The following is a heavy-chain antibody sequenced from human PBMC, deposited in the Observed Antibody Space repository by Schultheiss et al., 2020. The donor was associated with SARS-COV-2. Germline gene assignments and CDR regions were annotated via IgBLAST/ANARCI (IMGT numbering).Heavy chain of an antibody. CDR2: IYTSGST. J-gene: IGHJ3*02. V-gene: IGHV4-61*02. CDR1: GGSITRGSSY. Sequence: SETLSLTCTVSGGSITRGSSYWSWIRQPAGKGLEWIGRIYTSGSTNYNPSLKSRVTISVDTSRNQFSLKLSSVTAADTAVYYCARGTVYRGYCSGGSCTQGDAFDIWGQGTMVTVSS. CDR3: ARGTVYRGYCSGGSCTQGDAFDI. D-gene: IGHD2-15*01.